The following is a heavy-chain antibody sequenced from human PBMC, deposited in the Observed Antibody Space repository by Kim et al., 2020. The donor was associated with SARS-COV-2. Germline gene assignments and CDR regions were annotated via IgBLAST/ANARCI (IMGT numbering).Heavy chain of an antibody. V-gene: IGHV3-48*02. CDR2: ISRSGRLI. CDR3: ARWNGAGSDYLGPFDN. CDR1: GFAFSNYV. D-gene: IGHD3-10*01. J-gene: IGHJ4*02. Sequence: GGSLRLSCEASGFAFSNYVMNWVRQAPGKGLEWVSFISRSGRLIYYADSVRGRFTISRDNAKNSLHLQMNSLRDEDTAMYFCARWNGAGSDYLGPFDNWGQGILVTVSS.